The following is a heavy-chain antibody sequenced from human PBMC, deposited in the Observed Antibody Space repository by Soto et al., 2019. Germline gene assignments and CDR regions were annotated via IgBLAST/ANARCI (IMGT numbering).Heavy chain of an antibody. CDR2: ISGSGGST. J-gene: IGHJ5*02. Sequence: GESLKISCAASGFTFSSYAMSWVRQAPGKGLEWVSAISGSGGSTYYADSVKGRFTISRDNSKNTLYLQMNSLRAEDTAVYYCANWRDYYDSSGYGNWFDPWGQGTLVTVSS. CDR1: GFTFSSYA. CDR3: ANWRDYYDSSGYGNWFDP. V-gene: IGHV3-23*01. D-gene: IGHD3-22*01.